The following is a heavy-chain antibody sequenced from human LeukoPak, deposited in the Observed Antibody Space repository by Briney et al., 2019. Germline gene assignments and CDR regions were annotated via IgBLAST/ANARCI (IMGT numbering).Heavy chain of an antibody. Sequence: PGGSLRLSCAASGFKFSDHYIDWVRQAPGKGLEWVGRSRNKASSYTTEYAASVEGRFTISRDVSESSLYLQMSSLRAEDTAVYYCARSWAKDYPDGFDIWGQGTMVTVSS. CDR3: ARSWAKDYPDGFDI. J-gene: IGHJ3*02. D-gene: IGHD4-11*01. CDR1: GFKFSDHY. V-gene: IGHV3-72*01. CDR2: SRNKASSYTT.